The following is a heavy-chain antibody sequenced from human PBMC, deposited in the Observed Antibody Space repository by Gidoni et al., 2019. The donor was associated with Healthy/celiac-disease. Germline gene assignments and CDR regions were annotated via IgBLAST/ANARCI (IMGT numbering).Heavy chain of an antibody. J-gene: IGHJ4*02. D-gene: IGHD3-9*01. CDR1: GFTFDSYG. CDR3: AREPEVLRYFDY. Sequence: EVQLVESGGGVVRPGGSLRLPCAASGFTFDSYGIGWVRQAPVKGLEWVSGINWNGGSTGYADSVKGRFTISRDNAKNSLYLQMNSLRAEDTALYYCAREPEVLRYFDYWGQGTLVTVSS. CDR2: INWNGGST. V-gene: IGHV3-20*04.